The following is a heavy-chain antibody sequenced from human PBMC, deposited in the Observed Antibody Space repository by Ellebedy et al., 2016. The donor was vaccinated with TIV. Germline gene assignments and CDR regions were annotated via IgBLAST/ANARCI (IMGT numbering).Heavy chain of an antibody. J-gene: IGHJ6*04. CDR3: ARARGWYGSDGMDV. Sequence: GESLKISCAASGFTVSSNYMSWVRRAPGQGLGWVSVIYGGGNTDYAEPVDGRFTISRDNSKNTVYLQMNSLRAEDTAVYYCARARGWYGSDGMDVWGEGTTVTVSS. CDR2: IYGGGNT. V-gene: IGHV3-53*01. D-gene: IGHD6-19*01. CDR1: GFTVSSNY.